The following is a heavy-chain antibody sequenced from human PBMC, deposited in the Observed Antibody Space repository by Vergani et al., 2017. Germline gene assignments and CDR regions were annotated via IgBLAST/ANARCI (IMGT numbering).Heavy chain of an antibody. Sequence: EVQLVESGGGLVQPGGSLRLSCAASGFTFSSYEMNWVRQAPGKGLEWVSYISSSGSTIYYADSVKGRFTNSRDNAKNSLYLQMNSLRAEDTAVYYCARGYCSGGSCHDAFDIWGQGTMVTVSS. J-gene: IGHJ3*02. V-gene: IGHV3-48*03. D-gene: IGHD2-15*01. CDR3: ARGYCSGGSCHDAFDI. CDR1: GFTFSSYE. CDR2: ISSSGSTI.